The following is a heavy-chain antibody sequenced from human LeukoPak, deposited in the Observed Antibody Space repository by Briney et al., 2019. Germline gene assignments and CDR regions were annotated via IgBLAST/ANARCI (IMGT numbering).Heavy chain of an antibody. Sequence: AAVKVSCKASGYTFTSYGISWVRQAPGQGLEWMGWINTNTGNPTYAQGFTGRFVFSLDTSVSTTYLQISSLKGEDTAVYYCASGPSYSGSNEYFDYWGQGTLVTVSS. CDR2: INTNTGNP. J-gene: IGHJ4*02. D-gene: IGHD1-26*01. CDR3: ASGPSYSGSNEYFDY. CDR1: GYTFTSYG. V-gene: IGHV7-4-1*02.